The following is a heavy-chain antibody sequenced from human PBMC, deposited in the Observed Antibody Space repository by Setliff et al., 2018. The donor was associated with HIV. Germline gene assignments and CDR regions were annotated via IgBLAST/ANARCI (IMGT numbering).Heavy chain of an antibody. D-gene: IGHD1-7*01. V-gene: IGHV4-59*11. CDR2: VDYSGDS. CDR1: GATIHYHF. J-gene: IGHJ3*01. Sequence: SETLSLTCSISGATIHYHFWSWIRQPPGKGLEWIGYVDYSGDSEYNPPLQSRATISRDPSKSQVSLTLNSATAADTAVYYCTRGPGGTVPKPLEAFDVWGRGAVVTVSS. CDR3: TRGPGGTVPKPLEAFDV.